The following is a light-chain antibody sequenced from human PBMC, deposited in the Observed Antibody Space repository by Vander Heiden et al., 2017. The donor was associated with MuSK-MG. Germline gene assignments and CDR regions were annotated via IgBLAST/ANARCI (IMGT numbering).Light chain of an antibody. CDR1: QGIRND. CDR3: RQYDNYPRT. V-gene: IGKV1-6*01. Sequence: ATKMTQSPSSLSASVGDRVTITCRASQGIRNDLGWYQQKPGKAPKLLIYAASSLQSGVPSRFSGSGSGTDFTLTISSLQPEDFATYYCRQYDNYPRTFGPGTKLEIK. CDR2: AAS. J-gene: IGKJ2*01.